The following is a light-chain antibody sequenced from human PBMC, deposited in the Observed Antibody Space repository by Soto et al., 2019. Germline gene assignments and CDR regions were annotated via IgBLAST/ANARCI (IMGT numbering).Light chain of an antibody. CDR3: QQHKNWLALT. CDR2: GAS. V-gene: IGKV3-15*01. Sequence: EIVMTQSPSTLSVYPGERATLSCRASQRLSSNLAWYQQKPGQAPRLLIYGASTRATGIPARFSGSGSETEFTLTISSLQSEDSAVYYCQQHKNWLALTFGGGTKADI. J-gene: IGKJ4*01. CDR1: QRLSSN.